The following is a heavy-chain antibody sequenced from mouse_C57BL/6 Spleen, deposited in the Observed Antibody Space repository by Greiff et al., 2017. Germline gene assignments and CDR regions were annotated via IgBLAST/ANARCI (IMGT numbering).Heavy chain of an antibody. Sequence: EVQLQQSGPVLVKPGASVKMSCKASGYTFTDYYMNWVKQSPGKGLEWIGVIYPYNGGTSYNQKFKGKATLTVDKSSSTAYMELNSLTSEDSAVYYCARRRYYAVDYWGQGTSVTVSS. CDR1: GYTFTDYY. CDR2: IYPYNGGT. V-gene: IGHV1-19*01. CDR3: ARRRYYAVDY. J-gene: IGHJ4*01.